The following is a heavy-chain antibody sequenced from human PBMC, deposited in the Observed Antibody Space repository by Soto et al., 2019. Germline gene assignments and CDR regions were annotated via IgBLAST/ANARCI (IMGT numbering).Heavy chain of an antibody. D-gene: IGHD1-26*01. CDR2: IYLDDDK. CDR3: AQGRAEWAYFDY. CDR1: GFSLSTDEVS. V-gene: IGHV2-5*02. J-gene: IGHJ4*02. Sequence: QITLRESGPTLVKPTQTLTLTCTFSGFSLSTDEVSVSWISQPPGKAPEWLALIYLDDDKLYRPSLKNRGTITKDTSKNQVVLTMTNMNPGDTATYYCAQGRAEWAYFDYWGQGTLVTVSS.